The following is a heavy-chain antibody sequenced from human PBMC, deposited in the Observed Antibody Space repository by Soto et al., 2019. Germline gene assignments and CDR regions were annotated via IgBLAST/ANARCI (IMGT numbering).Heavy chain of an antibody. CDR1: GFTLSGYA. D-gene: IGHD6-13*01. V-gene: IGHV3-64*01. Sequence: GGSLRLSCAASGFTLSGYAMDWVRQAPGKGLEYVAVICSNGVGKYYANSVQGRFTISRDNSKNTVYLQMSSLRAEDTAVYYCASDLAQLVASGPNDYWGQGTLVTVSS. CDR2: ICSNGVGK. J-gene: IGHJ4*02. CDR3: ASDLAQLVASGPNDY.